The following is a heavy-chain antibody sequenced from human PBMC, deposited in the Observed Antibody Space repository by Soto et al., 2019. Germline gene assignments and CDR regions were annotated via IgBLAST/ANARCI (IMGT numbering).Heavy chain of an antibody. V-gene: IGHV1-69*12. CDR2: IMPIFGRA. D-gene: IGHD6-19*01. CDR1: GGTFSNYA. J-gene: IGHJ6*01. CDR3: ASWLKEAGIGGTYYY. Sequence: QVQLVQSGAEVKKPGSSVKVSCKASGGTFSNYAFSCVRQAPGQGLEWLGGIMPIFGRADYAQKFRGRVTVTADESTSTAHMALSSLRSEDTAVYYCASWLKEAGIGGTYYY.